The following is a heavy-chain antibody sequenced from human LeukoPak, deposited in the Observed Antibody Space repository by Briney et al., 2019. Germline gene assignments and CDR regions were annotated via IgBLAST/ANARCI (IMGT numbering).Heavy chain of an antibody. V-gene: IGHV3-20*01. D-gene: IGHD6-13*01. CDR2: INWNGGST. Sequence: PGGSLRLSCAASGFTFDDYGMSWVRQAPGKGLEWVSGINWNGGSTGYADSVKGRFTISRDNAKNSLYLQMNSLRAEDTALYHCARDRKPWWGRAAAAAFDIWGQGTMVTVPS. J-gene: IGHJ3*02. CDR3: ARDRKPWWGRAAAAAFDI. CDR1: GFTFDDYG.